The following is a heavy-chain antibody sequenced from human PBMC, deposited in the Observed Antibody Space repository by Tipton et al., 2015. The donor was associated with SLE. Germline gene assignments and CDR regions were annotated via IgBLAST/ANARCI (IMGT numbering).Heavy chain of an antibody. CDR1: VYSISSSHW. CDR3: TRGPVGSGYYSSSDAFDF. Sequence: TLSLTCNVSVYSISSSHWWGWIRQPPGKGLEWIGHIYYGGTIYYNPSLKSRVTMSIDTSKNQFSLKLSSVTDVDTAVYFCTRGPVGSGYYSSSDAFDFWGQGTMVTVSS. CDR2: IYYGGTI. J-gene: IGHJ3*01. V-gene: IGHV4-28*02. D-gene: IGHD3-22*01.